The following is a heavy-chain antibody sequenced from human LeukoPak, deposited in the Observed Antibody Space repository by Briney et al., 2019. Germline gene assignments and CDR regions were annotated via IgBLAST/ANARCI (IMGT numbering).Heavy chain of an antibody. J-gene: IGHJ4*02. D-gene: IGHD1-26*01. V-gene: IGHV1-2*06. CDR3: ARDDSGSYNFDY. CDR1: GYTFTGYY. Sequence: ASVKVSCKASGYTFTGYYMHWVRQAPGQGLEWMGRINPNRGGTNYAQKFQGRVTMTRDTSISTAYMELSRLRSDDTAVYYCARDDSGSYNFDYWGQGTLVTVSS. CDR2: INPNRGGT.